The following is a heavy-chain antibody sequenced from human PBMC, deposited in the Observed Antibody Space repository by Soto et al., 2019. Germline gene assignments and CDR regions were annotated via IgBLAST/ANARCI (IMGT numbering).Heavy chain of an antibody. CDR1: GSSISSGGYY. V-gene: IGHV4-31*03. D-gene: IGHD4-17*01. Sequence: QVQLQESGPGLVKPSQTLSLTCTVSGSSISSGGYYWSWIRQHPGKGLEWIGYIYYSGSTYYNPSLKSRVITSVDTPKNGFSLKLSSVTAADTAVYYCARLGYGNNPYYFDYWGQGTLVTVSS. J-gene: IGHJ4*02. CDR2: IYYSGST. CDR3: ARLGYGNNPYYFDY.